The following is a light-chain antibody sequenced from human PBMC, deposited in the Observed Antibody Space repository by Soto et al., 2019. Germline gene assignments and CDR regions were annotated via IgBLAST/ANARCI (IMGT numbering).Light chain of an antibody. Sequence: DIQMTQPPSTLAASLGEGVTITCRARQSISIWLAWYQQKPGKAPKLLIYKASSLESGVPSRFSGSGSGTEFTLTISSLQPDDFATYYCQQYNSYPRTLGQGTKVDIK. CDR3: QQYNSYPRT. CDR2: KAS. CDR1: QSISIW. J-gene: IGKJ1*01. V-gene: IGKV1-5*03.